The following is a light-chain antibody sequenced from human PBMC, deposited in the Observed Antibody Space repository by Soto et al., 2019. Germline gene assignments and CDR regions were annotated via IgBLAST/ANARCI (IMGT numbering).Light chain of an antibody. CDR1: SSDVGGYNY. V-gene: IGLV2-14*01. CDR2: EVS. CDR3: SAYTSSITSCV. Sequence: QSALTQPASVSGSPGQSITISCTGTSSDVGGYNYVSWYQQHPGKAPKLMIYEVSNRPSGVSNRFSGSKSCNTASLTISSPQAEYQADYYCSAYTSSITSCVFEIRTKVTVL. J-gene: IGLJ1*01.